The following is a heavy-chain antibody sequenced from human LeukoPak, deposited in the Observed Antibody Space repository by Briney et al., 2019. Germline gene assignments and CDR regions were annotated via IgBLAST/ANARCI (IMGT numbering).Heavy chain of an antibody. Sequence: SETLSLTCTVSGGSISSGGYYWSWIRLPPGKGLEWIGYIYHSGSTYYNPSLKSRVTISVDTSKNQFSLKLSSVTAADTAVYYCARGVGATGYWGQGTLVTVSS. D-gene: IGHD1-26*01. J-gene: IGHJ4*02. V-gene: IGHV4-30-2*05. CDR1: GGSISSGGYY. CDR2: IYHSGST. CDR3: ARGVGATGY.